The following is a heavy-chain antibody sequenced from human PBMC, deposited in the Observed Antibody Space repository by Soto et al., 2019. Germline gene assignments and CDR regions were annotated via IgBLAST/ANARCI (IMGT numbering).Heavy chain of an antibody. D-gene: IGHD2-2*01. CDR3: ARPNKLGYCSSTSCPYYYYYMDV. CDR2: ISAYNGNT. V-gene: IGHV1-18*01. Sequence: QVQLVQSGAEVKKPGASVKVSCKASGYTFTSYGISWVRQAPGQGLEWMGWISAYNGNTNYAQKLQGRVTMTTDTSTMRAYMELRSLRSDDTAVYYCARPNKLGYCSSTSCPYYYYYMDVWGKGTTVTVSS. CDR1: GYTFTSYG. J-gene: IGHJ6*03.